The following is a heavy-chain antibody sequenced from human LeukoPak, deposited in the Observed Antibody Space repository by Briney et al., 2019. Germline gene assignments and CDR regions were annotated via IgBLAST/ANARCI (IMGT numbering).Heavy chain of an antibody. CDR3: AREGVAAAGFRTAFDY. D-gene: IGHD6-13*01. CDR2: INPSGGST. V-gene: IGHV1-46*01. Sequence: ASVKVSCKASGYTFTSYYMHWVRQAPGQGLEWMGIINPSGGSTSYAQKYQGRVTMTRDTSTSTVYMELSSLRSEDTAVYYCAREGVAAAGFRTAFDYWGQGTLVTVSS. J-gene: IGHJ4*02. CDR1: GYTFTSYY.